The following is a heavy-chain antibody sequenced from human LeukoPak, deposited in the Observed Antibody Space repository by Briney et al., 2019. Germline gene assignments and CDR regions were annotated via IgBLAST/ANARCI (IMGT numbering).Heavy chain of an antibody. V-gene: IGHV3-74*01. J-gene: IGHJ4*02. D-gene: IGHD3-10*01. Sequence: QPGGSLRLSCAASGFTFSRYWMSWVRQAPGKGLVWVSRLNSDGSSTSYADSVEGRFTISRDNAKNTLYLQMNSLRVEDTAVYYCARGNWRGGSGSYSLDYWGQGTLVTVSS. CDR2: LNSDGSST. CDR3: ARGNWRGGSGSYSLDY. CDR1: GFTFSRYW.